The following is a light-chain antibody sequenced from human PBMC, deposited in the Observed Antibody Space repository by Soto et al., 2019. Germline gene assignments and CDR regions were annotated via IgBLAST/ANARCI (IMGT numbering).Light chain of an antibody. CDR3: QQYHLYSGAA. V-gene: IGKV1-5*01. J-gene: IGKJ4*01. CDR2: DAS. Sequence: DIQMAPSPSSLSASLGGRVTITCLSSQSISSWLAWYQQKPGKAPKLLIYDASSLNSGVPSRFGGSGSGTEFTFTISSLQADDFATYYCQQYHLYSGAAFGGGTKVDIK. CDR1: QSISSW.